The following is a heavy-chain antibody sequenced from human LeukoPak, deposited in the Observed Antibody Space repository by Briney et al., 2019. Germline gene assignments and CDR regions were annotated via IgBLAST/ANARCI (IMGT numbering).Heavy chain of an antibody. CDR2: ISGSGGST. V-gene: IGHV3-23*01. CDR3: AKDTRERSGTTVSYYFDY. CDR1: GFTFSDYY. D-gene: IGHD1-14*01. Sequence: PGGSLRLSCAASGFTFSDYYMSWVRQAPGKGLEWVSAISGSGGSTYYADSVKGRFTISRDNSKNTLYLQMNSLRAEDTAVYYCAKDTRERSGTTVSYYFDYWGQGTLVTVSS. J-gene: IGHJ4*02.